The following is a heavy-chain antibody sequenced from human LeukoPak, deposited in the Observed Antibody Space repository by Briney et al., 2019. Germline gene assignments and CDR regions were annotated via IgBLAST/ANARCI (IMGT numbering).Heavy chain of an antibody. V-gene: IGHV3-23*01. D-gene: IGHD2-15*01. Sequence: PGGSLRLSCAASGFTFSSYAMSWVRQAPGKGLEWVSAISGSGGSTYYADPVKGRFTISRDNSKNTLYLQMNSLRAEDTAVYYCAKDQTEVVVAATGNDYCGQGTLVTVSS. CDR3: AKDQTEVVVAATGNDY. CDR1: GFTFSSYA. J-gene: IGHJ4*02. CDR2: ISGSGGST.